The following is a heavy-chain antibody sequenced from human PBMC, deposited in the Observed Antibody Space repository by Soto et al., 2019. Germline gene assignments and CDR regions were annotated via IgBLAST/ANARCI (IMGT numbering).Heavy chain of an antibody. J-gene: IGHJ4*02. CDR2: VFYTGFT. CDR3: ATSQKGYNWNYFDH. V-gene: IGHV4-39*01. D-gene: IGHD1-20*01. Sequence: SETLSLTCAVSGASISGSYYYWAWLRQSPGKGPEWIGSVFYTGFTSYNPSLESRVSVSVDTSKSQFSLKLSAVTAADTAVYYCATSQKGYNWNYFDHWGQGALGTVS. CDR1: GASISGSYYY.